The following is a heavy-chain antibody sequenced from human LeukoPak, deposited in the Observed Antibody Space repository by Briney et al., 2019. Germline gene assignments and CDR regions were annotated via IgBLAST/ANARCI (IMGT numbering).Heavy chain of an antibody. D-gene: IGHD6-19*01. V-gene: IGHV4-61*02. CDR1: GGSISSGSYY. J-gene: IGHJ6*03. Sequence: KPSETLSLTCTVSGGSISSGSYYWSWIRQPAGKGLEWIGRIYTSGSTNYNPSLKSRVTISVDTSKNQFSLKLSSVTAADTAVYYCARDNSIAVAGRHYYYMDVWGKGATVTVSS. CDR3: ARDNSIAVAGRHYYYMDV. CDR2: IYTSGST.